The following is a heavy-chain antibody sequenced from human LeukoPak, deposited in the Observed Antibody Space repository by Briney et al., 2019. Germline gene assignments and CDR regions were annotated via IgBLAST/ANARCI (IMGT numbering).Heavy chain of an antibody. D-gene: IGHD3-10*01. V-gene: IGHV3-23*01. CDR1: GFTFSSYG. CDR3: ARENDYYGSGSYEY. Sequence: GGSLRLSCAASGFTFSSYGMSWVRQAPGKGLEWVSAISGSGGSTYYADSVKGRFTISRDNSKNTLYLQMNSLRAEDTAVYYCARENDYYGSGSYEYWGQGTLVTVSS. J-gene: IGHJ4*02. CDR2: ISGSGGST.